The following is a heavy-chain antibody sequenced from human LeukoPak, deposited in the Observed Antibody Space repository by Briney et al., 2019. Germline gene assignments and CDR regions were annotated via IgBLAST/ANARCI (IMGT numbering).Heavy chain of an antibody. V-gene: IGHV1-2*02. J-gene: IGHJ5*02. Sequence: ASVKVSCKASGYTFTGYYMHWVRQAPGQGLEWMGWINPNSGGTNYAQKFQGRVTMTRDTSISTAYMELSRLRSDDTAVYYCARGLGITIFGVATNWFDPWGQGTLVTVSS. CDR1: GYTFTGYY. D-gene: IGHD3-3*01. CDR2: INPNSGGT. CDR3: ARGLGITIFGVATNWFDP.